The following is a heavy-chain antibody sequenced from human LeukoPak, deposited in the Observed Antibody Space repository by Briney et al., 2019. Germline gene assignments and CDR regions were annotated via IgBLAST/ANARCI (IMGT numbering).Heavy chain of an antibody. V-gene: IGHV3-66*01. D-gene: IGHD1-1*01. Sequence: GGSLRLSCAASGISVSTNYVSWVRQAPGKGLEWVSIIYSGGNTYYTDSVKGRFTISRDSSKNTLYLQMHSLRAEDTAVYYCATRDNGYYYGLDVWGQGTTIIVSS. CDR3: ATRDNGYYYGLDV. CDR1: GISVSTNY. J-gene: IGHJ6*02. CDR2: IYSGGNT.